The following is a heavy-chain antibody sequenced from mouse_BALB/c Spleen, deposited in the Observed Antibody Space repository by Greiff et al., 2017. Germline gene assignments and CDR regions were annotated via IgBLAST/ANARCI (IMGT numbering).Heavy chain of an antibody. Sequence: EVQGVESGGGLVQPGGSLRLSCATSGFTFTDYYMSWVRQPPGKALEWLGFIRNKANGYTTEYSASVKGRFTISRDNSQSILYLQMNTLRAEDSATYYCARGDFGWLYFDYWGQGTTLTVSS. D-gene: IGHD3-3*01. J-gene: IGHJ2*01. CDR1: GFTFTDYY. V-gene: IGHV7-3*02. CDR2: IRNKANGYTT. CDR3: ARGDFGWLYFDY.